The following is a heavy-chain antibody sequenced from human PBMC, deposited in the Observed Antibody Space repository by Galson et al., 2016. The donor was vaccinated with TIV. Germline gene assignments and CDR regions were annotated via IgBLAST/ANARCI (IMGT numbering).Heavy chain of an antibody. CDR2: IDRDGGIT. CDR1: GFTLSSYW. J-gene: IGHJ4*02. Sequence: SLRLSCAASGFTLSSYWMHWVRQAPGKGLEWISNIDRDGGITLYADSVKGRFTISRDNAENMLYLQMAGLRGDDKAIYYCVREVVEQLSNWGRGTLVTVSS. V-gene: IGHV3-74*03. D-gene: IGHD6-13*01. CDR3: VREVVEQLSN.